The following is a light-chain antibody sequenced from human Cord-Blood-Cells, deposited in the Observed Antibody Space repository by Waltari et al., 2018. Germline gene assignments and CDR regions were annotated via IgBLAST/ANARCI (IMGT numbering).Light chain of an antibody. CDR2: EGS. Sequence: SALTQHASVSGSPGQSIPISCTDTISDGGSSNLVSWYQHHPGKAPNLMIYEGSKRPSGVSNRFSGSKSGNTASLTISGLQAEDEADYYCCSYAGSSTWVFGGGTKLTVL. J-gene: IGLJ3*02. V-gene: IGLV2-23*01. CDR3: CSYAGSSTWV. CDR1: ISDGGSSNL.